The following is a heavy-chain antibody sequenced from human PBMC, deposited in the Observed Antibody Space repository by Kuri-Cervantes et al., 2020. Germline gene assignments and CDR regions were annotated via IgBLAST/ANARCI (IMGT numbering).Heavy chain of an antibody. CDR2: ISSSGSTI. Sequence: GESLKISCAASGFTVSSNYMSWVRQAPGKGLEWVSYISSSGSTIYYADSVKGRFTISRDNAKNSLYLQMNSLRAEDTAVYYCAREGYGGIPDAFDIWGQGTMVTVSS. D-gene: IGHD4-23*01. CDR1: GFTVSSNY. J-gene: IGHJ3*02. V-gene: IGHV3-11*01. CDR3: AREGYGGIPDAFDI.